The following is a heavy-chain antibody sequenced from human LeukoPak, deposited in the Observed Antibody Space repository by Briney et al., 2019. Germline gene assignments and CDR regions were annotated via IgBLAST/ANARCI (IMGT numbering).Heavy chain of an antibody. Sequence: PGGSLRLSCAGSGFTFSSYSMHWVRQAPGKGLEWVSSISSSSIYIYYADSLKGRFTISRDNAKNSLSLQMSSLRAEDTAVYYCAREKDDHGDPGPLDAWGQGDLVTVSS. V-gene: IGHV3-21*01. D-gene: IGHD4-17*01. J-gene: IGHJ5*02. CDR1: GFTFSSYS. CDR2: ISSSSIYI. CDR3: AREKDDHGDPGPLDA.